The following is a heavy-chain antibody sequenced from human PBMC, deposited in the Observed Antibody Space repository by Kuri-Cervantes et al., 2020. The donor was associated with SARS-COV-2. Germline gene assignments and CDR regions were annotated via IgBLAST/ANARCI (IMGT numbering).Heavy chain of an antibody. CDR3: ARLPALPWYFDY. Sequence: SETLSLTCTVSGGSISSYYWSWIRRPPGQGLEWLGYIYYSGSTKYNPSLESRVTISVDTSKNQFSLKLSSVTAADTAVYYCARLPALPWYFDYWGQGTLVTVSS. CDR2: IYYSGST. CDR1: GGSISSYY. J-gene: IGHJ4*02. V-gene: IGHV4-59*08.